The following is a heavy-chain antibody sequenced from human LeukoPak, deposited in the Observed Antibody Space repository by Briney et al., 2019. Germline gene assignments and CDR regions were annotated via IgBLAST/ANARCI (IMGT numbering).Heavy chain of an antibody. Sequence: SETLSLTCTVSGGSISSGHYYWTRIRQRPGRGLEWIGYIFYSGSTYYNPSLKSRITISVDTSKNQFSLKLSSVTAADTAVYYCARVLGNSAFDIWGQGTMVTMSS. J-gene: IGHJ3*02. D-gene: IGHD3-16*01. CDR2: IFYSGST. CDR1: GGSISSGHYY. CDR3: ARVLGNSAFDI. V-gene: IGHV4-30-4*08.